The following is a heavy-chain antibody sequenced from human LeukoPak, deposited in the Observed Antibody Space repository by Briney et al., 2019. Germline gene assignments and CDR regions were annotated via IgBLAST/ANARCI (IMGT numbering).Heavy chain of an antibody. Sequence: GRSLRLSCAASGFTFSSYGMHWVRQAPGKGLEWVAVISYDGSNKYYADSVKGRFTISRDNSKNTLYLQMNSLRAEDTAVYYCAKVGGGVAGHFDYWGLGTLVTVSS. CDR3: AKVGGGVAGHFDY. CDR2: ISYDGSNK. CDR1: GFTFSSYG. V-gene: IGHV3-30*18. D-gene: IGHD6-19*01. J-gene: IGHJ4*02.